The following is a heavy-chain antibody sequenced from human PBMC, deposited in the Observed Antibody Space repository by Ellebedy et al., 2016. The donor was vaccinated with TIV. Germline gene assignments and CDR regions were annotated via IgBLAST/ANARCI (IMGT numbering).Heavy chain of an antibody. CDR1: GFPISNFW. V-gene: IGHV3-7*01. CDR2: TKEDGSER. Sequence: GESLKISCAASGFPISNFWMAWVRQAPGKGLQWVGNTKEDGSERYYVDSVRGRFTISRDNTKNSLYLEMSSLRVEDTAVYYCARDRGYDTFDYWGQGILVTVSS. J-gene: IGHJ4*02. D-gene: IGHD5-12*01. CDR3: ARDRGYDTFDY.